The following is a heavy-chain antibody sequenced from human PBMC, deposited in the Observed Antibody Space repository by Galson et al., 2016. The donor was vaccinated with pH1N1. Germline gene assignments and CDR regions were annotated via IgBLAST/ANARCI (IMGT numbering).Heavy chain of an antibody. D-gene: IGHD2-21*01. J-gene: IGHJ6*02. CDR2: IYVDTGNT. CDR1: SYTFTSNG. CDR3: ARAGNCDGDRCYGNGLDV. V-gene: IGHV1-18*01. Sequence: SVKVFCKASSYTFTSNGISWVRQAPGQGLEWMGWIYVDTGNTVHAQKLQDRVTMTTDTSTKTAYMELRSLKSDDTAVYYCARAGNCDGDRCYGNGLDVWGQGTTVTVSS.